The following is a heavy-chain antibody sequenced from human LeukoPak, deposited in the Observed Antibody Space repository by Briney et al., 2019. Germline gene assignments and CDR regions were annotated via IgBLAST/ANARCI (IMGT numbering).Heavy chain of an antibody. CDR3: ARVITASHYYYYGMDV. V-gene: IGHV1-69*13. D-gene: IGHD1-14*01. J-gene: IGHJ6*02. CDR1: GYTFTSYA. Sequence: ASVKVSCKASGYTFTSYAINWVRQAPGQGLEWMGGIIPIFGTANYAQKFQGRVTITADESTSTAYMELSSLRSEDTAVYYCARVITASHYYYYGMDVWGQGTTVTVSS. CDR2: IIPIFGTA.